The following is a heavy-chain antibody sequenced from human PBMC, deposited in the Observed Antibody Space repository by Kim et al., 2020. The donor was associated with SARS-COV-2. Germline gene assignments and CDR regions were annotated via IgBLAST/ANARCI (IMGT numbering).Heavy chain of an antibody. J-gene: IGHJ6*02. D-gene: IGHD2-15*01. Sequence: GGSPRLSCSASGFTFGDYALTWYRQAPGQRLEWVGFVRTETYRATTRYAASVEGRFTISRDDSNSIAYLQMDSLKIEDTAVYYCARDRSSSVVADVWGQGTTVTVSS. CDR2: VRTETYRATT. CDR1: GFTFGDYA. CDR3: ARDRSSSVVADV. V-gene: IGHV3-49*03.